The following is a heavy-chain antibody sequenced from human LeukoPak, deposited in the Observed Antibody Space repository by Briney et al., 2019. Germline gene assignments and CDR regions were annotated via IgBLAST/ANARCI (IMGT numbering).Heavy chain of an antibody. CDR3: AREYYYDSSGYYHWFDP. CDR1: GGSISSYY. D-gene: IGHD3-22*01. J-gene: IGHJ5*02. Sequence: SETLSLTCTVSGGSISSYYWSWIRQPPGKGLEWIGYIYYSGSTNYNPSLKSRVTISVDTSKNQFSLKLSSVTAADAAVYYCAREYYYDSSGYYHWFDPWGQGTLVTVSS. V-gene: IGHV4-59*12. CDR2: IYYSGST.